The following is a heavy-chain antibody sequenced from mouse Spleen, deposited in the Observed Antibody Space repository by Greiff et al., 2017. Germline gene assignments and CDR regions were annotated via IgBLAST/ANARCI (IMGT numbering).Heavy chain of an antibody. Sequence: EVQVVESGGGLVKPGGSLKLSCAASGFTFSSYAMSWVRQTPEKRLEWVATISSGGSYTYYPDSVKGRFTISRDNAKNTLYLQMSSLRSEDTAMYYCARQKIPTLFDYWGQGTTLTVSS. J-gene: IGHJ2*01. D-gene: IGHD2-10*01. V-gene: IGHV5-9-3*01. CDR1: GFTFSSYA. CDR2: ISSGGSYT. CDR3: ARQKIPTLFDY.